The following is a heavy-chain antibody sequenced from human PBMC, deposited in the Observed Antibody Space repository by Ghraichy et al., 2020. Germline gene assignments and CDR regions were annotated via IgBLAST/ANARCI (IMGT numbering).Heavy chain of an antibody. CDR3: ARHGMRYQLGGWFDP. V-gene: IGHV3-21*01. Sequence: GGSLRLSCAASGFTFSSYSMNWVRQAPGKGLEWVSSISSSSSYIYYADSVKGRFTISRDNAKNSLYLQMNSLRAEDTAVYYCARHGMRYQLGGWFDPWGQGTLVTVSS. CDR1: GFTFSSYS. J-gene: IGHJ5*02. CDR2: ISSSSSYI. D-gene: IGHD2-2*01.